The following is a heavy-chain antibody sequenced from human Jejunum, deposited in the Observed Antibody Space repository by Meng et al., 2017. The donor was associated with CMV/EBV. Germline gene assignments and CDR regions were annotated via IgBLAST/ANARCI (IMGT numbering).Heavy chain of an antibody. V-gene: IGHV3-23*01. CDR1: TFNTYA. CDR3: AKVSTFAYGPGSYFDY. J-gene: IGHJ4*02. D-gene: IGHD3-10*01. Sequence: TFNTYAMTWVRQAPGKGLEWVSGMSGNVDRTYYGDSVKGRFTISRDNSKNTSYLQMNSLRGDDTAVYYCAKVSTFAYGPGSYFDYWGQGTLVTVSS. CDR2: MSGNVDRT.